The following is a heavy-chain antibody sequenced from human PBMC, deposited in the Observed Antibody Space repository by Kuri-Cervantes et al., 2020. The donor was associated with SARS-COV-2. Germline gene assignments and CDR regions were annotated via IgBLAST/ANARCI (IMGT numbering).Heavy chain of an antibody. J-gene: IGHJ4*02. V-gene: IGHV1-69*04. D-gene: IGHD3-3*01. Sequence: SVKVSCKASGDTFSSYAISWVRQAPGQGLEWMGRIIPILGTANYAQKFQGRVTITADKSTSTAYMELSSLRSEDTAVYYCASYRDFWSGTAGIDYWGQGTLVTVSS. CDR1: GDTFSSYA. CDR3: ASYRDFWSGTAGIDY. CDR2: IIPILGTA.